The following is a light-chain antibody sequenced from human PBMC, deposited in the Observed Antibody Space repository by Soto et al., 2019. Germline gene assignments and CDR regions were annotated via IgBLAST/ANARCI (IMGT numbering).Light chain of an antibody. CDR1: SGHSTYA. CDR3: QTWGTGIWV. V-gene: IGLV4-69*01. Sequence: QLVLTQSPSASASLGASVKLTCTLSSGHSTYAIAWHQQQPETGPRFLMKLNSDGSHTKGDGIPDRFSGSSSGAERYLTISSLQSDDEADYYCQTWGTGIWVFGGGTKVTVL. J-gene: IGLJ3*02. CDR2: LNSDGSH.